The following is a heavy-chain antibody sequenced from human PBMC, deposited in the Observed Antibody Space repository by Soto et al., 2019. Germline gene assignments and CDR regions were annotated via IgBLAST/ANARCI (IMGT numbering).Heavy chain of an antibody. CDR1: GFNFRTTA. D-gene: IGHD6-6*01. CDR2: IVVGSGNT. CDR3: ARGGGEYSSSSTYFDY. J-gene: IGHJ4*02. Sequence: QMQLVQSGPEVRKPGTSVKVSCKASGFNFRTTAVQWVRQARGQRLEWIGWIVVGSGNTNYAQKFQGWVTMTRDTSISTGYMELSRLRSDDTAVYYCARGGGEYSSSSTYFDYWGQGTLVTVS. V-gene: IGHV1-58*01.